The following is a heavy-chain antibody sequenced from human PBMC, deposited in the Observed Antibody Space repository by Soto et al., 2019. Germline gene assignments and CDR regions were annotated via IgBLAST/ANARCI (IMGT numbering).Heavy chain of an antibody. V-gene: IGHV1-18*01. Sequence: ASVKVSCTASGYTFANYVISWVLQAPGQGLEWMAWISGRNGNTNYAQRFQGRVTLTSDTSTSTVYMELRSLKSDDTAVYYCASELWMGGTYRRMDVWGKGTKV. CDR1: GYTFANYV. CDR2: ISGRNGNT. CDR3: ASELWMGGTYRRMDV. J-gene: IGHJ6*04. D-gene: IGHD1-26*01.